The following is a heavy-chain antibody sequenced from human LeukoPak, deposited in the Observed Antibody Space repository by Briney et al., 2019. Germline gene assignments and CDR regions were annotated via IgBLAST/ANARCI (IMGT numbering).Heavy chain of an antibody. Sequence: SETLSLTCAVYSGSFSGYYWSWIRQPPGKGLEWIGEINHSGSTNYNPSLKSRVTISVDTSKNQFSLKLSSVTAADTAVYYCATTNVLLWFGELSKTAYFDYWGQGTLVTVSS. J-gene: IGHJ4*02. V-gene: IGHV4-34*01. CDR3: ATTNVLLWFGELSKTAYFDY. D-gene: IGHD3-10*01. CDR2: INHSGST. CDR1: SGSFSGYY.